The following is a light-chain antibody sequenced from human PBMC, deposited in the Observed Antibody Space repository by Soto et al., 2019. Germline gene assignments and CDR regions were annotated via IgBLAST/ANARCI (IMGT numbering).Light chain of an antibody. J-gene: IGKJ4*01. V-gene: IGKV3-20*01. Sequence: ENVLTQSPGTLSLSPGERATLSCRASQSVSSTYLAWYQQKPGQAPRLLIYGASSRATGIPDRFSGSGSGTDFTLTISRLEPEDFAVYYCQQYGSSPALTFGGGTKVEIK. CDR2: GAS. CDR1: QSVSSTY. CDR3: QQYGSSPALT.